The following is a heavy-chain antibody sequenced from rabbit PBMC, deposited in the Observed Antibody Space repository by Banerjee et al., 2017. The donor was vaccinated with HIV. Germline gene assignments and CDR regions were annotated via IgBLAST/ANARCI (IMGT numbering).Heavy chain of an antibody. CDR2: IYAGSSGST. Sequence: QSLEESGGDLVKPGASLTLTCTASGFSFSSNAMCWFRQAPGKGLEWIACIYAGSSGSTYYSSWAKGRFTISKTSSTTVTLQMTSLTAADTATYFCARGATYGGAGYDFWGQGTLVTVS. CDR3: ARGATYGGAGYDF. V-gene: IGHV1S40*01. D-gene: IGHD4-2*01. J-gene: IGHJ6*01. CDR1: GFSFSSNA.